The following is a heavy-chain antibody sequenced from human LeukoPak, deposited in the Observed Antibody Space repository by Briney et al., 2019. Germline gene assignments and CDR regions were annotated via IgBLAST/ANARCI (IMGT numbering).Heavy chain of an antibody. CDR1: GYTFTSYG. CDR3: ARNARIAARPPLDY. Sequence: ASVKVSCKASGYTFTSYGISWVRQAPGQGLEWMGWISAYNGNTNYAQKLQGRVTMTTDTSTSTAYTELRSLRSDDTAVYYCARNARIAARPPLDYWGQGTLVTVSS. J-gene: IGHJ4*02. V-gene: IGHV1-18*01. D-gene: IGHD6-6*01. CDR2: ISAYNGNT.